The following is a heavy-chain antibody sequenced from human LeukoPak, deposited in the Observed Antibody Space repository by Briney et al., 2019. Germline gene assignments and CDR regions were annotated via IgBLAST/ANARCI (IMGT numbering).Heavy chain of an antibody. J-gene: IGHJ4*02. Sequence: GGSLRLSCEASGFTFSTYAMSWVRQAPGKGLEWVSTISGSTGDTYYADSVKGRFTISRDNSKNTLYLQMNSLRAEDTAVYYCATDPHAKYFDYWGQGTLVTVSS. CDR2: ISGSTGDT. V-gene: IGHV3-23*01. D-gene: IGHD2/OR15-2a*01. CDR3: ATDPHAKYFDY. CDR1: GFTFSTYA.